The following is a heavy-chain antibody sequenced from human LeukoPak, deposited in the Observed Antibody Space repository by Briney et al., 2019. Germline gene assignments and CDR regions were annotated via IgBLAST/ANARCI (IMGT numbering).Heavy chain of an antibody. CDR3: ARDRGGLTTVDY. J-gene: IGHJ4*02. Sequence: SETLSLTCTVSGGSISSSSYYWGWIRQPPGKGLEWIGYIYYSGSTFYNPSLKSRVTISVDTSKNQFSLKLSSVTAADTAVYYCARDRGGLTTVDYWGQGTLVTVSS. CDR2: IYYSGST. D-gene: IGHD4-17*01. CDR1: GGSISSSSYY. V-gene: IGHV4-30-4*08.